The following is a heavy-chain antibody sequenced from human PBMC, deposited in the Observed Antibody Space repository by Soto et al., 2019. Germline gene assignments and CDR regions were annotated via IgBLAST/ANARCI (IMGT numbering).Heavy chain of an antibody. CDR1: GGSISSSFW. V-gene: IGHV4-4*02. CDR3: ATSLNYDFWRDGGGNYYFDQ. Sequence: SKTLYITCAVYGGSISSSFWWNWVRQPPGQGLEWIGKIYHGGSTNYNPSLKNRVTISLDKSKNQFSLKLSSVTAADTAVYYCATSLNYDFWRDGGGNYYFDQWGKGTRVTVSS. CDR2: IYHGGST. D-gene: IGHD3-3*01. J-gene: IGHJ4*02.